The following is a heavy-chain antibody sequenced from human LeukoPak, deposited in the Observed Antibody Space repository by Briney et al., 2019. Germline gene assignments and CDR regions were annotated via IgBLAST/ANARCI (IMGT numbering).Heavy chain of an antibody. CDR3: AKSTSFYLDS. V-gene: IGHV3-23*01. J-gene: IGHJ4*02. CDR2: ISDSGDAT. CDR1: GFTFSNYA. Sequence: GGSLRLSCAASGFTFSNYAMTWVRQAPGKGLECVSVISDSGDATNYADSVKGRFTISRDNSKSTLYVQMNSLRAEDTAVYYCAKSTSFYLDSWGQGTLVTVSS.